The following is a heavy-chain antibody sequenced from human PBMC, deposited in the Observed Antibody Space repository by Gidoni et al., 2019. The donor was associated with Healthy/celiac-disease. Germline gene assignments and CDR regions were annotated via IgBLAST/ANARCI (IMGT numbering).Heavy chain of an antibody. V-gene: IGHV3-23*01. CDR1: GFTFSSYA. Sequence: EVQLLESGGGLVQPGGSLRLSCAAYGFTFSSYAMSWVRQAPGKGLEWVSAISGSGGSTYYADSVKGRFTISRDNSKNTLYLQMNSLRAEDTAVYYCAKGIYDYVWGSTSYYFDYWGQGTLVTVSS. J-gene: IGHJ4*02. CDR2: ISGSGGST. D-gene: IGHD3-16*01. CDR3: AKGIYDYVWGSTSYYFDY.